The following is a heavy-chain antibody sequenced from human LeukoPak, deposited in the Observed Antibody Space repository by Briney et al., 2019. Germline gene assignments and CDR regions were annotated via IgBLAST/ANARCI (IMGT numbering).Heavy chain of an antibody. V-gene: IGHV4-39*07. Sequence: SETLSLTCTVSGGSISRNSDYWGWIRQPSGKGLEWIGSIYYGGSTYYNPSLKSRVTISVDTSKNQFSLKLSSVTVADTGVYYCARRDLAYEDAFDIWGQGTMVTVSS. J-gene: IGHJ3*02. CDR2: IYYGGST. D-gene: IGHD5-12*01. CDR3: ARRDLAYEDAFDI. CDR1: GGSISRNSDY.